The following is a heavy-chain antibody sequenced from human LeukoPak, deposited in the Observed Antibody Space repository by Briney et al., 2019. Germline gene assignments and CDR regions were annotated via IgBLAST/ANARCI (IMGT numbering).Heavy chain of an antibody. Sequence: GGSLRLSCAASGFTFSSYGMHWVRQAPGKGLEWVAVIAYDGSNKYYADSVKGRFTISRDNSKNTAYLQMNSPRAEDTAVYHCAKDRWLGDLDYGMDVWGKGTTVTVSS. V-gene: IGHV3-30*18. J-gene: IGHJ6*04. D-gene: IGHD3-10*01. CDR2: IAYDGSNK. CDR1: GFTFSSYG. CDR3: AKDRWLGDLDYGMDV.